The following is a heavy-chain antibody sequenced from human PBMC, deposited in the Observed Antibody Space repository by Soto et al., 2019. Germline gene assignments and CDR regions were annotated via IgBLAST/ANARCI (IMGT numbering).Heavy chain of an antibody. CDR2: ISAYNGNT. CDR1: GYTFTSYG. J-gene: IGHJ4*02. Sequence: ASVKVSCKASGYTFTSYGISWVRQAPGQGLEWMGWISAYNGNTNYAQKLQGRVTMTTDTSTSTPYMELRSLRSDDTAVYYCAKTPLKWFGESPRDCWGQGTLATVSS. CDR3: AKTPLKWFGESPRDC. V-gene: IGHV1-18*04. D-gene: IGHD3-10*01.